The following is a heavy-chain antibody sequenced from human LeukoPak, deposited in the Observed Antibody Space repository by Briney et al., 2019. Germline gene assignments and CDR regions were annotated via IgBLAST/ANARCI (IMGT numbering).Heavy chain of an antibody. CDR2: IYYSGST. J-gene: IGHJ6*02. D-gene: IGHD1-1*01. CDR3: ARVSLERRYYYYGMDV. V-gene: IGHV4-30-4*01. CDR1: GGSISSGDYY. Sequence: PSETLSLTCTVSGGSISSGDYYWSWIRQPPGKGLEWIGYIYYSGSTYYNPSLKSRVTISVDTSKNQFSLKLSSVTAADTAVYYCARVSLERRYYYYGMDVWGRGTTVTVSS.